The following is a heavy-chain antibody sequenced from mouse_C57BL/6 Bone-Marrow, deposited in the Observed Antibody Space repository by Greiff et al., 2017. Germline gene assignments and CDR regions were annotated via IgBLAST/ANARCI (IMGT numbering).Heavy chain of an antibody. CDR1: GYTFTDYE. V-gene: IGHV1-15*01. Sequence: VQLQQSGAELVRPGASVTLSCKASGYTFTDYEMHWVKQTPVHGLEWIGAIDPETGGTAYNQKFKGKAILTAYKSSSTAYMELRSLTSEDSAVYYCTREGAMDYWGQGTSVTVSS. J-gene: IGHJ4*01. CDR3: TREGAMDY. CDR2: IDPETGGT.